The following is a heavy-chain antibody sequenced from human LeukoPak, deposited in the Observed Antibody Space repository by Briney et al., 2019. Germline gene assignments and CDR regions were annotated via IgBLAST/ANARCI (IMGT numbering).Heavy chain of an antibody. CDR1: GFTFDDYG. Sequence: PGGSLRLSCAASGFTFDDYGMSWVRQVPGKGLEWVSAVNWNGDGTGYADSVKGRFTVSRDNAKNYVYLQMNSLRAEDTALYYCARGSPTVTSIYKYYMDVWGKGTMVTVSS. V-gene: IGHV3-20*04. CDR2: VNWNGDGT. J-gene: IGHJ6*03. CDR3: ARGSPTVTSIYKYYMDV. D-gene: IGHD4-11*01.